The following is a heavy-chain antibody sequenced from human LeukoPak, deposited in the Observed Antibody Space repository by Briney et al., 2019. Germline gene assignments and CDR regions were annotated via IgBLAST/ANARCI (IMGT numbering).Heavy chain of an antibody. V-gene: IGHV5-51*01. CDR1: GYSFTSYW. Sequence: GESLKISCKGSGYSFTSYWIGWVRQMPGKGLEWMGIIYPGDSDTRYSPSFQGQVTISADKSISTAYLQWISLKASDTAMYYCARGYSYYYDSSGYSDAFDMWGQGTMVTVSS. CDR2: IYPGDSDT. D-gene: IGHD3-22*01. J-gene: IGHJ3*02. CDR3: ARGYSYYYDSSGYSDAFDM.